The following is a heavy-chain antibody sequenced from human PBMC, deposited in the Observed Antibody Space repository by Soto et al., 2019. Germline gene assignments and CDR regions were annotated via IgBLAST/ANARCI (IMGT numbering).Heavy chain of an antibody. CDR2: INPNSGGT. Sequence: SVKVSCTASLYTFTDYYMHCVRRAPGKGLEGMGWINPNSGGTNYAQKFQGRVTMTRDTSISTAYMELNRLRSDDTAVYYCARDQSPSSGWPGMDVWGQGTMVTGSS. D-gene: IGHD6-19*01. J-gene: IGHJ6*02. CDR3: ARDQSPSSGWPGMDV. V-gene: IGHV1-2*02. CDR1: LYTFTDYY.